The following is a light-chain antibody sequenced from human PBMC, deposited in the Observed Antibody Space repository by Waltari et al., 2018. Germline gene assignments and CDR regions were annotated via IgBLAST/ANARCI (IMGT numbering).Light chain of an antibody. J-gene: IGKJ4*01. CDR3: QQFYSTPLT. CDR1: QGISKF. CDR2: GAS. V-gene: IGKV1-16*01. Sequence: DIQMTQSPSSLAASVGDRVTITCRASQGISKFLAWFRQKPGKAPESLIYGASSLQSGVPSRFSGSGSGTDFTLTISSLQAEDVAVYYRQQFYSTPLTFGGGTKVEIK.